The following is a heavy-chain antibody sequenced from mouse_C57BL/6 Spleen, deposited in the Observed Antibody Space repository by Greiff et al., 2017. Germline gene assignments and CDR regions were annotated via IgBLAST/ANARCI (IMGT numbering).Heavy chain of an antibody. J-gene: IGHJ2*01. CDR3: ARRVNSEGTGDY. D-gene: IGHD2-2*01. Sequence: QVQLQQSGAELMKPGASVKLSCKATGYTFTGYWIEWVKQRPGHGLEWIGEIFPGCGSTNYNEKFKGKATLTADSSSNTAYMQLSSLTPEDSSIYASARRVNSEGTGDYWGQGTTLTVSS. V-gene: IGHV1-9*01. CDR1: GYTFTGYW. CDR2: IFPGCGST.